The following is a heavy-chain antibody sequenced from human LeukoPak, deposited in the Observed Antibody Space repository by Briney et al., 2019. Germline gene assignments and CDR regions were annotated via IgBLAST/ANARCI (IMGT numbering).Heavy chain of an antibody. V-gene: IGHV4-59*01. CDR2: IYYSGST. D-gene: IGHD6-19*01. CDR1: GGSISSYY. Sequence: SETLSLTCTVSGGSISSYYWSWIRQPPGKGLEWIGYIYYSGSTNYNPSLKSRVTISVDTSKNQFSLKLSSVTAADTAVYYCARAPQWLFYFDYWGQGILVTVSS. J-gene: IGHJ4*02. CDR3: ARAPQWLFYFDY.